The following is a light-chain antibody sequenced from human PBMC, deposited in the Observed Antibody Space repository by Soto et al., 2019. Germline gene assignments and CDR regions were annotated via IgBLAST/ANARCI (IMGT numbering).Light chain of an antibody. J-gene: IGKJ4*01. CDR1: QSVSRY. V-gene: IGKV3-11*01. CDR2: DAY. Sequence: EIVLTQSPATLSLSPGERATLSCRASQSVSRYLAWDQQKPGQAPRLLIYDAYNRATGIPARFSGSGSGTDFTLTITSLEPEDFAVYYCQQRSSWPSTFGGGTKVEI. CDR3: QQRSSWPST.